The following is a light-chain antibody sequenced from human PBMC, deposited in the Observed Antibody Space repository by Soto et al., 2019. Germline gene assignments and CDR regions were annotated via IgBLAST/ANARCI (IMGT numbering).Light chain of an antibody. V-gene: IGKV2-28*01. CDR1: QSLLHSNGYNY. CDR2: LGS. J-gene: IGKJ2*01. Sequence: DIVLTQSPLSLPVTPGEPASISCRSSQSLLHSNGYNYLSWYLQKPGQSPQLLIYLGSNRASGLPKRFSGSESGTDFTLKISRVEAEDVGTYYCIQALQTPPYTFGQGSQLQIK. CDR3: IQALQTPPYT.